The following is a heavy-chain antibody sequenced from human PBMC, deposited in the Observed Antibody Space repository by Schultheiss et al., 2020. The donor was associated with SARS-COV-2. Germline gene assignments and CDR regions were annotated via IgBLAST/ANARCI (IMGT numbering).Heavy chain of an antibody. CDR1: GFTFSNAW. CDR2: IRSKANNYAT. CDR3: TRNSTSSGWFDP. D-gene: IGHD6-6*01. J-gene: IGHJ5*02. V-gene: IGHV3-73*01. Sequence: GGSLRLSCAASGFTFSNAWMSWVRQAPGKGLEWVGRIRSKANNYATTYVASVQGRFTISRDESRNTSYLQMNSLKIEDTAVYYCTRNSTSSGWFDPWGQGTLVTVSS.